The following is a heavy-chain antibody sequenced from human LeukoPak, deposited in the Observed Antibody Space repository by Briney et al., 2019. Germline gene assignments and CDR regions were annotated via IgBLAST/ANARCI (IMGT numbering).Heavy chain of an antibody. J-gene: IGHJ4*02. D-gene: IGHD2-2*03. Sequence: ASVKVSCKASGGTFSSYAISWVRQAPGQGLEWMGGIIPIFGTANYAQKFQGRVTITADESTSTAYMELSSLRSEDTAVYYCARVDQILPHSFDYWGQGTLVTVSS. CDR1: GGTFSSYA. CDR3: ARVDQILPHSFDY. V-gene: IGHV1-69*01. CDR2: IIPIFGTA.